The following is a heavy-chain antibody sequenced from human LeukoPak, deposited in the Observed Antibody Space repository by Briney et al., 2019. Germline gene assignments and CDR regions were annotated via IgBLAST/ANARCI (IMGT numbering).Heavy chain of an antibody. D-gene: IGHD2-2*01. CDR3: ARGGRYCSSTNCYGDY. J-gene: IGHJ4*02. CDR1: GYTFTGYY. Sequence: GASVKVSCKASGYTFTGYYMHWVRQAPGQGLEWMGWINPNSGGTYYAQKFQGRVTMTRDTSINTAYMELSRLRSDDTALYYCARGGRYCSSTNCYGDYWGQGTLVTVSS. CDR2: INPNSGGT. V-gene: IGHV1-2*02.